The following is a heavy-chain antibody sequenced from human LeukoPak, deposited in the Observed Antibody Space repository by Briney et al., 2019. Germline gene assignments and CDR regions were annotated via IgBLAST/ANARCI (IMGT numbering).Heavy chain of an antibody. CDR2: INPNSGGT. J-gene: IGHJ3*02. D-gene: IGHD3-3*01. Sequence: ASVKVSCKASGYTFTGYYMHWVRQAPGQGLEWMGWINPNSGGTNYAQKFQGRATMTRDTSISTAYMELSRLRSDDTAVYYCARGRGPDLFFQGYAFDIWGQGTMVTVSS. CDR1: GYTFTGYY. CDR3: ARGRGPDLFFQGYAFDI. V-gene: IGHV1-2*02.